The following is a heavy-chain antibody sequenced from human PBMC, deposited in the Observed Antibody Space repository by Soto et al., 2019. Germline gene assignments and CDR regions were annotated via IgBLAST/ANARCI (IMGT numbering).Heavy chain of an antibody. J-gene: IGHJ4*02. CDR2: INHSGTT. CDR3: ARGMAVAGQYFDS. D-gene: IGHD6-19*01. V-gene: IGHV4-34*01. Sequence: SETLSLTCAVYGGSFSGYYWSWIRQSPGKGLEWIGEINHSGTTNYNPSLKSRVTMSVDTTKNQFSLRLSSVTAADTAVYYCARGMAVAGQYFDSWCRGTLVT. CDR1: GGSFSGYY.